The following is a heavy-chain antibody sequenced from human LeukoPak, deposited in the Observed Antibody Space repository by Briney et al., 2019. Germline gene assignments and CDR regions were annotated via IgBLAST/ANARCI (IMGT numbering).Heavy chain of an antibody. CDR2: TSGSGGST. J-gene: IGHJ4*02. CDR1: GFTFSSYA. V-gene: IGHV3-23*01. CDR3: AKNGGSQCYSHLDS. Sequence: GGSLRLSCAASGFTFSSYAMSWVRQAPGKGLEWVSGTSGSGGSTYYAGSVKGRFTISRDNSKNTLYLQMNSLRVEDTAVYYCAKNGGSQCYSHLDSWGQGALVTVSS. D-gene: IGHD2-15*01.